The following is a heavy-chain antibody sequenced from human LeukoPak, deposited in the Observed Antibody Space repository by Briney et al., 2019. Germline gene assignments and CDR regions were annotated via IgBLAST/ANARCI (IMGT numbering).Heavy chain of an antibody. Sequence: ASVKVSCKASGYTFTSYDINWVRQATGQGLEWMGWMNPNSGNTGYAQKFQGRVTMTRNTSISTAYMELRSLRSDDTAVYYCARDYSGSYYDYWGQGTLVTVSS. J-gene: IGHJ4*02. CDR1: GYTFTSYD. CDR3: ARDYSGSYYDY. V-gene: IGHV1-8*01. CDR2: MNPNSGNT. D-gene: IGHD1-26*01.